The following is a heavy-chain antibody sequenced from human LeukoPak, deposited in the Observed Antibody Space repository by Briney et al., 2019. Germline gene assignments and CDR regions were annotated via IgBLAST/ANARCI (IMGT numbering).Heavy chain of an antibody. CDR1: GYTFTNFG. J-gene: IGHJ5*02. V-gene: IGHV1-18*01. D-gene: IGHD2-21*02. CDR3: ARDHSNEMCGGGCFASWFDP. Sequence: VASVKVSCKASGYTFTNFGLSWVRQAPGQGLEWMGIINPNDGATDFAQKFQGRVTMTTDTSTSTVYMELSSLRSDDTAVYYCARDHSNEMCGGGCFASWFDPWGQGTLVTVSS. CDR2: INPNDGAT.